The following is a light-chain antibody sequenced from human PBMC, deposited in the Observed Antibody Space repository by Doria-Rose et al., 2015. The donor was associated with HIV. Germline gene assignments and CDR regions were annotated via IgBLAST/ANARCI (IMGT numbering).Light chain of an antibody. V-gene: IGLV2-14*01. Sequence: QSVLIQPASVSGSPGQSITIPCTGTSSDVGLYNHVSWYQQHPGKAPKLVIFEVSNRPSGASDRFSGSKSGSTASLTISGLQAEDEADYYCISYTTSSKLFGGGTKLTVL. CDR2: EVS. J-gene: IGLJ2*01. CDR1: SSDVGLYNH. CDR3: ISYTTSSKL.